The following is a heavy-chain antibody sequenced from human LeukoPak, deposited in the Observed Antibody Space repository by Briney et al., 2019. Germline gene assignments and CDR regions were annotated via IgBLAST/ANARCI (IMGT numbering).Heavy chain of an antibody. CDR1: GGSFSGYY. D-gene: IGHD3-22*01. CDR2: INHSGST. Sequence: KTSETLSLTCAVYGGSFSGYYWSWIRQPPGKGLEWIGEINHSGSTNYNPSLKSRVTISVDTSKNQFSLKLSSVTAADTAVYYCARQRGYHYDSTTNRFSDLWGQGTRVTVSS. J-gene: IGHJ5*02. V-gene: IGHV4-34*01. CDR3: ARQRGYHYDSTTNRFSDL.